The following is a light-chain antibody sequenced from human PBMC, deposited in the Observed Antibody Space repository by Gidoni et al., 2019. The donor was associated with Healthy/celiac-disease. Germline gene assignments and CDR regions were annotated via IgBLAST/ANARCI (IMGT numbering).Light chain of an antibody. CDR1: QSITSY. V-gene: IGKV1-39*01. Sequence: DIQMTPSPSSLSASVGDRVTITCRASQSITSYLNWYQQKPGKAPKLLIYAASSLQSGVPSRFSGSESGTDFTLTISSLQPEDFATDYCQQSYSTRFTFGPGTKVDIK. CDR2: AAS. J-gene: IGKJ3*01. CDR3: QQSYSTRFT.